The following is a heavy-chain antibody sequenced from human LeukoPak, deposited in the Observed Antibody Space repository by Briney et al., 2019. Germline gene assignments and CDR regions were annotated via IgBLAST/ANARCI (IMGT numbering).Heavy chain of an antibody. V-gene: IGHV3-49*04. CDR2: IRSKAYGGTT. CDR3: TRDLVGRTGNPLSYYYGWGFYYYYYMDV. J-gene: IGHJ6*03. CDR1: GFTFGDYA. Sequence: GGSLRLSCTASGFTFGDYAMSWVRQAPGKGLEWVGFIRSKAYGGTTEYAASVKGRFTISRDDSKSIAYLQMNSLKTEDTAVYYCTRDLVGRTGNPLSYYYGWGFYYYYYMDVWGRGTTVTISS. D-gene: IGHD3-10*01.